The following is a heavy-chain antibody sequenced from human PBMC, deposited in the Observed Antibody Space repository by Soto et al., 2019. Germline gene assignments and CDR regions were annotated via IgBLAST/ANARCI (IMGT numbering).Heavy chain of an antibody. CDR1: GGSISSGGYY. CDR3: ARGFSTVTGSDY. Sequence: SETLSLTCTVSGGSISSGGYYWSWIRQHPGKGLEWIGYIYYSGSTYYNPSLKSRVTISVDTSKNQFSLKLSSVTAADTAVYYCARGFSTVTGSDYWGQGTLVTV. J-gene: IGHJ4*02. V-gene: IGHV4-31*03. D-gene: IGHD4-4*01. CDR2: IYYSGST.